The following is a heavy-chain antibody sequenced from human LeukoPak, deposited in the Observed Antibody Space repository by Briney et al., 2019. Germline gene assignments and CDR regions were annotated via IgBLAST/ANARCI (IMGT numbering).Heavy chain of an antibody. CDR2: INHSGST. D-gene: IGHD2-15*01. V-gene: IGHV4-34*01. CDR3: ARETTRRHIVVVVAATPNNWFDP. Sequence: SETLSLTCAVYGGSFSGYYWSWIRQPPGKGLEWIGEINHSGSTNYNPSLKSRVTISVDTSKNQFSLKLSSVTAADTAVYYCARETTRRHIVVVVAATPNNWFDPWGQGTLVTVSS. CDR1: GGSFSGYY. J-gene: IGHJ5*02.